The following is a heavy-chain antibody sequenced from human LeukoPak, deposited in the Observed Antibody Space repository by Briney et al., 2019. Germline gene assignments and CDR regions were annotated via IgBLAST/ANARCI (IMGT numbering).Heavy chain of an antibody. V-gene: IGHV4-34*12. D-gene: IGHD3-3*01. Sequence: SETPSLTCVVYGDPFSGYYWTWIRQPPGKGLEWIGEIIDTGSTKYNSSLKSRVTISVDTSKNEFSLNLTSVTAADTAIYYCARGLASGYPPIPFDYWGQGTLVTVSS. CDR1: GDPFSGYY. J-gene: IGHJ4*02. CDR2: IIDTGST. CDR3: ARGLASGYPPIPFDY.